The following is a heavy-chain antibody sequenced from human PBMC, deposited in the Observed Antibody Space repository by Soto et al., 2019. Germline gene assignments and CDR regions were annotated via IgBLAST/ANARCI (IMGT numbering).Heavy chain of an antibody. CDR2: IYYSGST. CDR3: AREGNNWNYGRFDP. CDR1: GGSISSYY. Sequence: SATLPLTCTVSGGSISSYYWSWIRQPPGKGLEWIGYIYYSGSTNYNPSLKSRVTISVDTSKNQFSLKLSSVTAADTAVYYCAREGNNWNYGRFDPWGQGTLVTVS. D-gene: IGHD1-7*01. V-gene: IGHV4-59*01. J-gene: IGHJ5*02.